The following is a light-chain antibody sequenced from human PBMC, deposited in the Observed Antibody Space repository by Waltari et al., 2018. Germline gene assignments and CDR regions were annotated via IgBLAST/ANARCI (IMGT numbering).Light chain of an antibody. CDR2: WAF. CDR3: QQYLSPPRT. J-gene: IGKJ1*01. Sequence: DIVMTQSPDSLAVSLGERATINCKSTPSVLSTFNNKNYLALFQQKPGQPPKLLFYWAFTRESGVPDRFSGSGSGTDFTLTISSLQAEDVAVYYCQQYLSPPRTFGQGTKVEIK. V-gene: IGKV4-1*01. CDR1: PSVLSTFNNKNY.